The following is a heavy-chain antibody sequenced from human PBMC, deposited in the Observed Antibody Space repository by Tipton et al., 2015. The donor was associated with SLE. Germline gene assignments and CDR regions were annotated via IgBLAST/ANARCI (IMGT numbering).Heavy chain of an antibody. Sequence: SLRLSCAASGFTLKTYTMNWVRQAPGKGLEWISYITSGSDIRYYGDSVKGRFTISRDNSKDSVYLHMNNLRAEDTARYYCAASGGEFWNGFEYWGQATLVTVSS. CDR1: GFTLKTYT. V-gene: IGHV3-48*01. CDR2: ITSGSDIR. CDR3: AASGGEFWNGFEY. J-gene: IGHJ4*02. D-gene: IGHD3-16*01.